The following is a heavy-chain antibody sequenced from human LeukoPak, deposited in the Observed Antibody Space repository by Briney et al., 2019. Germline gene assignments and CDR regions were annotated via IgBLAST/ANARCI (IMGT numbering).Heavy chain of an antibody. J-gene: IGHJ6*03. CDR1: GYTFTGYY. CDR3: ARDLSHGLDYYYYMDV. CDR2: ISPSSGVT. D-gene: IGHD6-6*01. V-gene: IGHV1-2*02. Sequence: ASVKVSCKASGYTFTGYYMHWVRQAPGQGLEWIGWISPSSGVTNYAQKFQGGVSLTRDTFIGTAYMELSSLRSDDTAVYYCARDLSHGLDYYYYMDVWGSGTTVTVSS.